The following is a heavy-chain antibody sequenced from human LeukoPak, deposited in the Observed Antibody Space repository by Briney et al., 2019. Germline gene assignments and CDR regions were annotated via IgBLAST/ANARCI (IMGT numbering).Heavy chain of an antibody. V-gene: IGHV3-23*01. J-gene: IGHJ4*02. CDR2: ISGSGGST. CDR3: AKGGLWGYGSGSYTIDY. Sequence: PGGSLRLSCAASGFTFSDYYMSWIRQAPGKGLEWVSAISGSGGSTYYADSVKGRFTISRDNSKNTLYLQMNSLRAEDTAVYYCAKGGLWGYGSGSYTIDYWGQGTLVTVSS. CDR1: GFTFSDYY. D-gene: IGHD3-10*01.